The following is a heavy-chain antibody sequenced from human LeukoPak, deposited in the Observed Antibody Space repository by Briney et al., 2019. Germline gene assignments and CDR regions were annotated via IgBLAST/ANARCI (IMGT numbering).Heavy chain of an antibody. D-gene: IGHD1-20*01. CDR3: AGHRLTGYFDY. V-gene: IGHV4-59*08. Sequence: SETLSLTCTVSGGSIRSYYRTWIRQPPGKGLEWIGYMDYSGSTNYNPSLKSRVTISVDTSKNQFSLKLSSVTAADTAVYYCAGHRLTGYFDYWGQGTLVTVSS. CDR1: GGSIRSYY. CDR2: MDYSGST. J-gene: IGHJ4*02.